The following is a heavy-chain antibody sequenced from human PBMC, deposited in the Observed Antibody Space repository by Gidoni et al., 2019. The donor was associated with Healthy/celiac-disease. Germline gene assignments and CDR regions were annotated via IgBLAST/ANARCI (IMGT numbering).Heavy chain of an antibody. J-gene: IGHJ4*02. CDR1: GGSISSSSYY. CDR2: IYYSGST. V-gene: IGHV4-39*01. CDR3: SSGYDFRLDY. Sequence: QLQLQESGPGLVQPSETLSLTCTVSGGSISSSSYYWGWIRQPPGKGLEWIGSIYYSGSTYYNPSIKSRVTIAVDTSKNQFSLKLSSVTAADTAVYYCSSGYDFRLDYWGQGTLVTVSS. D-gene: IGHD5-12*01.